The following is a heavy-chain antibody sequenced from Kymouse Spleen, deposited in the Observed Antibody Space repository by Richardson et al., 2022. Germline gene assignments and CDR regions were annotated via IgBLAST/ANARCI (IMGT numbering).Heavy chain of an antibody. CDR3: ARDVPDYYGSGSYYPHGYFDL. V-gene: IGHV3-33*01. D-gene: IGHD3-10*01. Sequence: QVQLVESGGGVVQPGRSLRLSCAASGFTFSSYGMHWVRQAPGKGLEWVAVIWYDGSNKYYADSVKGRFTISRDNSKNTLYLQMNSLRAEDTAVYYCARDVPDYYGSGSYYPHGYFDLWGRGTLVTVSS. CDR2: IWYDGSNK. CDR1: GFTFSSYG. J-gene: IGHJ2*01.